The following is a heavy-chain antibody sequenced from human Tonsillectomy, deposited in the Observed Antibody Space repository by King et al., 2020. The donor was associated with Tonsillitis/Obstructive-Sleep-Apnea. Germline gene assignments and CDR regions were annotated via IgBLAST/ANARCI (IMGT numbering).Heavy chain of an antibody. J-gene: IGHJ2*01. CDR2: IYYSGST. CDR3: ATLVGAAPSWYFEL. D-gene: IGHD1-26*01. V-gene: IGHV4-39*01. CDR1: GASISSSSYY. Sequence: QLQESGPGLVKPSETLSLTCTVSGASISSSSYYCSWIRQPPGKGLEWIGSIYYSGSTYYNPSLKSRVTISVDTSKNQFSLKVTSVTAADTAVYYCATLVGAAPSWYFELWGRGTLVPVSS.